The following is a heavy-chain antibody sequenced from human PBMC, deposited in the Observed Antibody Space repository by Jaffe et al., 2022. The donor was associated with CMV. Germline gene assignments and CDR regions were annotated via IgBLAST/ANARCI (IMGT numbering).Heavy chain of an antibody. CDR3: ARGGWLLPYHDY. CDR2: INHSGST. V-gene: IGHV4-34*01. D-gene: IGHD3-22*01. J-gene: IGHJ4*02. CDR1: GGSFSGYY. Sequence: QVQLQQWGAGLLKPSETLSLTCAVYGGSFSGYYWSWIRQPPGKGLEWIGEINHSGSTNYNPSLKSRVTISVDTSKNQFSLKLSSVTAADTAVYYCARGGWLLPYHDYWGQGTLVTVSS.